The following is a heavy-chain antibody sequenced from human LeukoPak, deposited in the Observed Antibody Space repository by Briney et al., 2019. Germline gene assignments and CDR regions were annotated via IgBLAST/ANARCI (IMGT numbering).Heavy chain of an antibody. J-gene: IGHJ4*02. CDR1: GASISSYY. D-gene: IGHD6-25*01. Sequence: SETLSLTCTVSGASISSYYWSWIRQSPGKGLEWIGYVHHTGSRSYNPSLESRVTISLDRDKSQFSLKLTSVTAADTAVYYCARERATSGRCRFDFWGQGALVTVSS. V-gene: IGHV4-59*01. CDR3: ARERATSGRCRFDF. CDR2: VHHTGSR.